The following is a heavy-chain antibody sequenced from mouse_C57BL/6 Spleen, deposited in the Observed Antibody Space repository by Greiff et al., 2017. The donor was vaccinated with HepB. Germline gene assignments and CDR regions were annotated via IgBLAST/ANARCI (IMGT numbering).Heavy chain of an antibody. V-gene: IGHV1-81*01. CDR3: ARERAYGSTHYYAMDY. Sequence: VKVVESGAELARPGASVKLSCKASGYTFTSYGISWVKQRTGQGLEWIGEIYPRSGNTYYNEKFKGKATLTADKSSSTAYMELRSLTSEDSAVYFCARERAYGSTHYYAMDYWGQGTSVTVSS. J-gene: IGHJ4*01. CDR2: IYPRSGNT. D-gene: IGHD1-1*01. CDR1: GYTFTSYG.